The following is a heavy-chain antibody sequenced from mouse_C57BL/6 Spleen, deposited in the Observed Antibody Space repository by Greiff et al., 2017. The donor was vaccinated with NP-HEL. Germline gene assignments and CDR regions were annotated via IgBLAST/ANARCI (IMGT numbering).Heavy chain of an antibody. J-gene: IGHJ4*01. D-gene: IGHD2-4*01. CDR3: ARRGYDYDDLYAMDY. V-gene: IGHV1-42*01. Sequence: VQLQQSGPELVKPGASVKISCKASGYSFTGYYMNWLKQSPEKSLEWIGEINPSTGGTTYNQKFKAKATLTVDKSSSTAYMQLKSLTSEDSAVYYCARRGYDYDDLYAMDYWGQGTSVTVSS. CDR1: GYSFTGYY. CDR2: INPSTGGT.